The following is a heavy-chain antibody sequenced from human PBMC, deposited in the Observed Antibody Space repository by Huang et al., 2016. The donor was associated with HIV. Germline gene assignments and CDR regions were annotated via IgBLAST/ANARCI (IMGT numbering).Heavy chain of an antibody. CDR1: GFTFSNYA. V-gene: IGHV3-30-3*01. CDR3: ARSEPSRYYFDY. CDR2: ISKEGSTK. Sequence: QVQLVESGGGVVQPGTSLRLSCAASGFTFSNYAMNWVRQVPGKGLGWGAVISKEGSTKYYADSVKGRFTISRDNSKNTVYLQMNSLRAEDTAVYYCARSEPSRYYFDYWGQGTLVTVSS. J-gene: IGHJ4*02.